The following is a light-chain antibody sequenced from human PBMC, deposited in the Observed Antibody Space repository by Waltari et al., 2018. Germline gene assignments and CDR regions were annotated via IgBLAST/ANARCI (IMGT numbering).Light chain of an antibody. CDR3: SSQSTKNGVI. CDR2: DVN. J-gene: IGLJ2*01. Sequence: QSALTQPASASGSPGQSITISCTGSSSDVGGDDSVSWYEDHPGQAPKVIIYDVNKRPSGVSDRFSGSKSGNTASLTISGLQAEDEATFYCSSQSTKNGVIFGGGTKVTVL. V-gene: IGLV2-14*03. CDR1: SSDVGGDDS.